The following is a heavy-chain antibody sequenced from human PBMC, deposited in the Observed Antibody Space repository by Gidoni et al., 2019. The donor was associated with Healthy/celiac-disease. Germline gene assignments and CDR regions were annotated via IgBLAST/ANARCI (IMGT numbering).Heavy chain of an antibody. V-gene: IGHV3-30*18. CDR1: GFTFSSYG. CDR3: AKDEDTAMTEPPIPFDY. J-gene: IGHJ4*02. Sequence: QVQLVESGGGVVQPGRSLRLSCAASGFTFSSYGMHWVRQAPGKGLEWVAVISYDGSNKYYADSVKGRFTISRDNSKNTLYLQMNSLRAEDTAVYYCAKDEDTAMTEPPIPFDYWGQGTLVTVSS. CDR2: ISYDGSNK. D-gene: IGHD5-18*01.